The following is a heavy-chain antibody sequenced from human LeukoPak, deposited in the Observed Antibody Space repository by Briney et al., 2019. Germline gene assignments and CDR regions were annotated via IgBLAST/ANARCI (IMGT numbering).Heavy chain of an antibody. J-gene: IGHJ3*02. CDR2: IYYSGST. D-gene: IGHD5-12*01. CDR1: GGSISSYY. Sequence: PSETLSLTCTVSGGSISSYYWSWIRQPPGKGLEWIGYIYYSGSTNYNPSLKSRVTISVDTSKNQFSLKLSSVTAADTAVYYCARGSGPVWLGQQDDAFDIRGQGTMVTVSS. CDR3: ARGSGPVWLGQQDDAFDI. V-gene: IGHV4-59*01.